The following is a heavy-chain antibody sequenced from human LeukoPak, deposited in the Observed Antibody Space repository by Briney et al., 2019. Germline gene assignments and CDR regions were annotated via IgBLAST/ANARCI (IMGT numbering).Heavy chain of an antibody. V-gene: IGHV1-24*01. J-gene: IGHJ4*02. D-gene: IGHD5-24*01. Sequence: ASVKVSCKVSGYTLTELSMHWVRRAPGKGLEWMGGFDPEDGETIYAQKFQGRVTMTEDTSTDTAYMELSSLRSEDTAVYYCATAEMATPKYYFDYWGQGTLVTVSS. CDR3: ATAEMATPKYYFDY. CDR2: FDPEDGET. CDR1: GYTLTELS.